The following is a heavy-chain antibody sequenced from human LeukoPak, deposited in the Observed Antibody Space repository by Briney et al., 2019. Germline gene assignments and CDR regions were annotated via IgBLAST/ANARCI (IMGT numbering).Heavy chain of an antibody. J-gene: IGHJ4*02. V-gene: IGHV3-11*05. CDR1: GFTLSDYY. CDR3: ARASRGYYDTGDYYGNFDY. D-gene: IGHD3-22*01. Sequence: GGSLRLSCAASGFTLSDYYISWIRQAPGKGLEWVSYIASSRTYTKYADSVKGRFSITRDNAKKSLYLQMNSLRAEDTAVYYCARASRGYYDTGDYYGNFDYWGQGTLVTVSS. CDR2: IASSRTYT.